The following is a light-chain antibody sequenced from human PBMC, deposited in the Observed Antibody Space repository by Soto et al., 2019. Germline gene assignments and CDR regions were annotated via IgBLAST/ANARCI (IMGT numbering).Light chain of an antibody. CDR3: QTWGTGTWV. V-gene: IGLV4-69*01. CDR1: SGHSSYA. CDR2: LNSDGSH. Sequence: QLVLTQSPSASASLGASVKLTCTLSSGHSSYAIAWHQQQPEKGPRYLMKLNSDGSHSKGDGIPDRFSGSSSGAERYLTISILHDEDEADYYCQTWGTGTWVFGGGTKLTVL. J-gene: IGLJ3*02.